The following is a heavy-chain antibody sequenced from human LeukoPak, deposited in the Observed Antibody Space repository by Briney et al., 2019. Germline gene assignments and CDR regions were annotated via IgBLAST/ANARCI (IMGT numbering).Heavy chain of an antibody. Sequence: SETLSLTCTVSGGSISSYYWSWIRQPPGRGLEWIGYIYYSGSTNYNPSLKSRVTISVDTSKNQFSLKLSSVTAADTAVYYCARDPLSYDILTGYYNTHYYMDVWGKGTTVTISS. CDR2: IYYSGST. CDR1: GGSISSYY. CDR3: ARDPLSYDILTGYYNTHYYMDV. V-gene: IGHV4-59*01. J-gene: IGHJ6*03. D-gene: IGHD3-9*01.